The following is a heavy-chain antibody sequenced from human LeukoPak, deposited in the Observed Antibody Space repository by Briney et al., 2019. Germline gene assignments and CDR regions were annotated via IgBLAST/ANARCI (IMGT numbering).Heavy chain of an antibody. CDR2: INPSGGST. CDR1: GYTLTELS. D-gene: IGHD1-26*01. J-gene: IGHJ4*02. CDR3: ARKISGSHSLVY. V-gene: IGHV1-46*01. Sequence: ASVKVSCKVSGYTLTELSMHCVRQAPGQGLEWMGIINPSGGSTSYAQKFQGRVTMTRDTSTSTVYMELSSLRSEDTAVYYCARKISGSHSLVYWGQGTLVTVSS.